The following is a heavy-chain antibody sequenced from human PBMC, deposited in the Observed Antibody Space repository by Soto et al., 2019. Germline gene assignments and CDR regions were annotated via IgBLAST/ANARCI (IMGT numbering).Heavy chain of an antibody. D-gene: IGHD2-15*01. CDR3: ARIKLPRYHYYYGMGV. J-gene: IGHJ6*02. CDR2: ISSDGTGT. Sequence: EEQLVESGGGLVQPGGSLRLSCAASGFTFTDYWIHWVRQAPGKGLVWVSRISSDGTGTTYADSVKGRFTLSRDNVKNTVYLQMNSPRAEDTAVYFCARIKLPRYHYYYGMGVWGQGTTVTVSS. V-gene: IGHV3-74*01. CDR1: GFTFTDYW.